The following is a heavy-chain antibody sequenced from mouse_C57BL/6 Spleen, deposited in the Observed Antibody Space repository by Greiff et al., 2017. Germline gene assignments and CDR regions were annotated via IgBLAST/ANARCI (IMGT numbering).Heavy chain of an antibody. CDR3: TSSGYPYYFDY. Sequence: EVKLMESGGGLVQPGGSMKLSCVASGFTFSNYWMNWVRQSPEKGLEWVAQIRLKSDNYATHYAESVKGRFTISRDDSKSSVYLQMNNLRAEDTGIYYCTSSGYPYYFDYWGQGTTLTVSS. CDR2: IRLKSDNYAT. J-gene: IGHJ2*01. V-gene: IGHV6-3*01. CDR1: GFTFSNYW. D-gene: IGHD3-2*02.